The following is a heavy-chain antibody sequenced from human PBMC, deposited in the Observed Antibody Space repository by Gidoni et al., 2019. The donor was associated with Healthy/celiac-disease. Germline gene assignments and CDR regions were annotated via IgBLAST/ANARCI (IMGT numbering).Heavy chain of an antibody. CDR3: ARASGMYYYDSSGYFAY. CDR2: IYYSGST. CDR1: GGSISSGGYY. J-gene: IGHJ4*02. Sequence: QVQLQESGPGLVKPSQTLSLTCTVSGGSISSGGYYWSWIRQHPGKGLEWIGYIYYSGSTYYNPSLKSRVTISVDTSKNQYSLKLSSVTAADTAVYYCARASGMYYYDSSGYFAYWGQGTLVTVSS. V-gene: IGHV4-31*03. D-gene: IGHD3-22*01.